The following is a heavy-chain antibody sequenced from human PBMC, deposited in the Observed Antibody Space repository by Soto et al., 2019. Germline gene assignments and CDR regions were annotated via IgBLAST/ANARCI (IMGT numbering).Heavy chain of an antibody. D-gene: IGHD3-22*01. J-gene: IGHJ4*01. CDR2: IKSKTDGGTT. CDR3: TTDSYSTIIIVRFDY. V-gene: IGHV3-15*01. CDR1: GFTFSNAW. Sequence: SGGSLRLSCAASGFTFSNAWMSWVRQAPGKGLEWVGRIKSKTDGGTTDYAEPVKGRFAISRDDSNNMVYLQMNSLKIEDTAVYYCTTDSYSTIIIVRFDYWGHGTLVTVSS.